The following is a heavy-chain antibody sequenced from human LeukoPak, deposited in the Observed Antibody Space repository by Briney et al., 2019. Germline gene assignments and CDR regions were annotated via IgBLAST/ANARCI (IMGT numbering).Heavy chain of an antibody. D-gene: IGHD3/OR15-3a*01. Sequence: VASVKVSCKASGYTFTGYYMHWVRQAPGQGLEWMGWINPNSGGTNYAQKFQGRVAMTRDTSISTAYMELRSLRSDDTAVYYCARGGDFWPYRDWGQGTLVTVSS. CDR2: INPNSGGT. CDR3: ARGGDFWPYRD. J-gene: IGHJ4*02. V-gene: IGHV1-2*02. CDR1: GYTFTGYY.